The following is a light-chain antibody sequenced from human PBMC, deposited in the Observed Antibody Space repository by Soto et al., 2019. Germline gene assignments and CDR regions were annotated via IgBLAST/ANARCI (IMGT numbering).Light chain of an antibody. CDR3: QQYQTDCP. J-gene: IGKJ1*01. Sequence: DIQMTQSPSTLSASVGVTVTITCRASESIDNWLAWYQQKPGKAPKLLIFAASTLIRGVPSRFSGRGSATEFTLTISSLQVDDYATFYCQQYQTDCPFGQGTKVEIK. V-gene: IGKV1-5*01. CDR1: ESIDNW. CDR2: AAS.